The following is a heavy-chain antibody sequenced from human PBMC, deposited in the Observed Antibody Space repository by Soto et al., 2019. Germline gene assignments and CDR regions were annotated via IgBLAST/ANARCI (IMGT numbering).Heavy chain of an antibody. J-gene: IGHJ6*02. V-gene: IGHV4-34*01. Sequence: PSETLSLTCAVFGGSFSGYYWTWIRQPPGKGLEWIGEINHSGSTKYNPSLKSRVTISVDTSKNQFSLKLSSATAADMAVYYCARGQVGSYVYYYYYGMDVWGRGTTVTVS. D-gene: IGHD3-16*01. CDR3: ARGQVGSYVYYYYYGMDV. CDR1: GGSFSGYY. CDR2: INHSGST.